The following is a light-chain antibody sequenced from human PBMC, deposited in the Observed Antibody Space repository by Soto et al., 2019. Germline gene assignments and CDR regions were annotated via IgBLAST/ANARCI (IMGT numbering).Light chain of an antibody. CDR3: QAWDSSTPYV. CDR2: QDS. J-gene: IGLJ1*01. V-gene: IGLV3-1*01. CDR1: KLGDKY. Sequence: ELTQPPSVSVSPGQTASITCSGDKLGDKYACWYQQKPGQSPVLVIYQDSKRPSGIPERFSGSNSGNTATLTISGTQAMDEADYYCQAWDSSTPYVFGAGTKVTVL.